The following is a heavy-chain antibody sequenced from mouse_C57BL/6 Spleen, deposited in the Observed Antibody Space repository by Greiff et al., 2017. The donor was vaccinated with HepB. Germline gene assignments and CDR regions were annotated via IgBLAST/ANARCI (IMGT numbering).Heavy chain of an antibody. Sequence: VKLVESGAELMKPGASVKLSCKATGYTFTGYWIEWVKQRPGHGLEWIGEILPGSGSTNYNEKFKGKATFTADTSSNTAYMQLSSLTTEDSAIYYCARRGIYYDYDPYYAMDYWGQGTSVTVSS. D-gene: IGHD2-4*01. J-gene: IGHJ4*01. CDR1: GYTFTGYW. V-gene: IGHV1-9*01. CDR2: ILPGSGST. CDR3: ARRGIYYDYDPYYAMDY.